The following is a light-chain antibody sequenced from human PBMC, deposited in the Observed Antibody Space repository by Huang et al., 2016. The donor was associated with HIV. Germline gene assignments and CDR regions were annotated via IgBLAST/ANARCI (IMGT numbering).Light chain of an antibody. CDR1: QYISSTY. J-gene: IGKJ4*01. CDR2: GAS. CDR3: QQYGSPLT. Sequence: EIVLTQSPATLSLSAGESATLSCRASQYISSTYLAWYQQKPGQAPRLLSYGASNRAAGIPDRFSGSGSGTDYTLTISRLEPEDLGMYYCQQYGSPLTFGGGTKVEIK. V-gene: IGKV3-20*01.